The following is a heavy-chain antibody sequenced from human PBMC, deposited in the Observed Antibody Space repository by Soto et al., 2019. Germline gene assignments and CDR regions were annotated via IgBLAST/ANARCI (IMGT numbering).Heavy chain of an antibody. J-gene: IGHJ1*01. CDR2: ISGSGTGT. Sequence: GGSLRLSCAGSGFTFSNYAMTWVRQAPGKGLEWVSGISGSGTGTYYADSVKGRFTISRDNSKNTMYLQMTSLRAEDTALYHCAPWGGFRSSYDISTGRYASWGPGTWVTVSA. V-gene: IGHV3-23*01. CDR1: GFTFSNYA. D-gene: IGHD3-9*01. CDR3: APWGGFRSSYDISTGRYAS.